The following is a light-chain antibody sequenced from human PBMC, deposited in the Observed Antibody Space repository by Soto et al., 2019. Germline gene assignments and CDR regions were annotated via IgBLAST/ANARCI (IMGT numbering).Light chain of an antibody. CDR2: AAS. J-gene: IGKJ2*01. V-gene: IGKV1-39*01. CDR3: QQTYSPPYS. Sequence: DIQMTQSPASLSASVGDRVTIACRASQSIVTYLNWYQQKPGKAPNLLVYAASSLQSGIPSRFSGTGSGTALFLPISTMQPEDFATYFCQQTYSPPYSIGQGTKLEI. CDR1: QSIVTY.